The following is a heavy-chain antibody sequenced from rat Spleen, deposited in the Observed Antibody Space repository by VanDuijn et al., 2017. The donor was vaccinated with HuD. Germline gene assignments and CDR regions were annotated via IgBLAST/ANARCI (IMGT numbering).Heavy chain of an antibody. CDR2: ISTSGGNT. CDR3: ARPFGAIAAIYPNWFAY. J-gene: IGHJ3*01. V-gene: IGHV5S13*01. D-gene: IGHD1-2*01. Sequence: EVQLVESDGGLVQPGGSLKLSCAASGFTFSSYGMAWVRQAPTKGLEWVASISTSGGNTYFRDSVKGRFTISRDNAKSSLYLQMDSLRSEDTASYYCARPFGAIAAIYPNWFAYWGQGTLVTVSS. CDR1: GFTFSSYG.